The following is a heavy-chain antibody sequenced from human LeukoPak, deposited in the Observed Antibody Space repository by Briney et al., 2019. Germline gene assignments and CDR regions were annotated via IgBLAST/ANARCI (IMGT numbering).Heavy chain of an antibody. CDR1: GFSLSTRGMC. J-gene: IGHJ4*02. Sequence: SGPALVKPTQTLTLTCTFSGFSLSTRGMCVSWIRQPPGKALEWLALIDWDDDKYYSTSLKTRLTISKDTSKNQVVLTMTNMDPVDTATYYCARILYDYVWGSYRNFDYWGQGTLVTVSS. CDR2: IDWDDDK. V-gene: IGHV2-70*01. D-gene: IGHD3-16*02. CDR3: ARILYDYVWGSYRNFDY.